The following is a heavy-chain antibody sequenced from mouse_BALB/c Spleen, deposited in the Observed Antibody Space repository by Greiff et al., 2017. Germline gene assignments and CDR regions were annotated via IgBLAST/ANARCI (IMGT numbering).Heavy chain of an antibody. CDR1: GYTFTDYA. J-gene: IGHJ2*01. Sequence: VQGVESGAELVRPGVSVKISCKGSGYTFTDYAMHWVKQSHAKSLEWIGVISTYYGDASYNQKFKGKATMTVAKSSSTAYMELARLTSEDSAIYYCEREGYGYDGERNSFDYWGQGTTLTVSA. D-gene: IGHD2-2*01. V-gene: IGHV1S137*01. CDR2: ISTYYGDA. CDR3: EREGYGYDGERNSFDY.